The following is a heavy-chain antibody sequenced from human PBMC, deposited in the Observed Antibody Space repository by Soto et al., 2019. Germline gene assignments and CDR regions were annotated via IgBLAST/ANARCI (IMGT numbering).Heavy chain of an antibody. V-gene: IGHV4-34*01. CDR2: INHSGST. D-gene: IGHD6-13*01. CDR1: GGSFSGYY. CDR3: ARGSSSWYKDY. J-gene: IGHJ4*02. Sequence: SETLSLTCAVYGGSFSGYYWSWIRQPPGKGLEWIGEINHSGSTNYNPSLKSRVTISVDTSKNQFSLKLSSVTAADTAVYYCARGSSSWYKDYWSQGTLVTVSS.